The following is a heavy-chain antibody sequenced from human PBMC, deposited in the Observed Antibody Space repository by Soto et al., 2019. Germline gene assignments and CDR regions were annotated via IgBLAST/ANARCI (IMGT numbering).Heavy chain of an antibody. CDR3: ATSRPLDV. Sequence: ASVKVSCKASGGTFSSYAISWVRQAPGQGLEWMGWISAYNGNTNYAQKLQGRVTMTTDTSTSTAYMELRSLRSDDTAVYYCATSRPLDVWGQGTTVTVSS. CDR1: GGTFSSYA. CDR2: ISAYNGNT. V-gene: IGHV1-18*01. J-gene: IGHJ6*02.